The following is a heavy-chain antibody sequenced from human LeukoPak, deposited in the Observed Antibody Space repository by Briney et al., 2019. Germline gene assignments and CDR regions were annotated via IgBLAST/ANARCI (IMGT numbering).Heavy chain of an antibody. D-gene: IGHD3-22*01. Sequence: GGSLRLSCAASGFTFSSYSMNWVRQAPGKGLEWVSSISSSSSYIYYADSVKGRFTISRDNAKNSLYLQMNSLRAEDTAVYCCARFVPNYYDSSGYYPNDAFDIWGQGTMVTVSS. CDR1: GFTFSSYS. V-gene: IGHV3-21*01. CDR2: ISSSSSYI. CDR3: ARFVPNYYDSSGYYPNDAFDI. J-gene: IGHJ3*02.